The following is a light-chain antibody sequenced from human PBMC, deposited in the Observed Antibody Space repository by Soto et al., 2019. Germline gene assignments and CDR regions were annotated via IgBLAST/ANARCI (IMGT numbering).Light chain of an antibody. CDR1: SSNIGSGYD. CDR2: GNS. CDR3: QSYDSSLSGYV. J-gene: IGLJ1*01. Sequence: QSVLTQLPSVSGAPGQRVTISCTGSSSNIGSGYDVHWYQQLPGTAPKLLIYGNSNRPSGVPDRFSGSKSGTSASLAITGLQAEDEAVYYCQSYDSSLSGYVFGTGTKVTVL. V-gene: IGLV1-40*01.